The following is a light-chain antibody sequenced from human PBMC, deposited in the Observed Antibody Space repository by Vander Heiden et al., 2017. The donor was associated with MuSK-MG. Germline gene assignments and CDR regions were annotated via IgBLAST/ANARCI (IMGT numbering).Light chain of an antibody. CDR3: CSFTTTSTRV. CDR2: EVS. Sequence: QSALPQPASVSGSPGKSITTSCTVTSSDVGGYDFVSWYQQHPGRAPKLMIYEVSNRPSGVSPRFSGSKSGNTASLTISGLQVEDEADYYCCSFTTTSTRVFGGGTKLTVL. V-gene: IGLV2-14*03. CDR1: SSDVGGYDF. J-gene: IGLJ3*02.